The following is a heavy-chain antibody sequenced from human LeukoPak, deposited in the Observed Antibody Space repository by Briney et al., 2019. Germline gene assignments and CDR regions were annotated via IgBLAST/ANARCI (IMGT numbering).Heavy chain of an antibody. V-gene: IGHV1-69*01. CDR1: GGTFTSYA. CDR3: ASLGAVAANWGYYFDY. J-gene: IGHJ4*02. CDR2: IIPIFGTA. Sequence: ASVKVSCKASGGTFTSYAISWVRHAPGQGLEWMGGIIPIFGTANYAQKVQGRVTITADESTSTAYMELSSLRSEDTAVYYCASLGAVAANWGYYFDYWGQGTLVTVSS. D-gene: IGHD6-19*01.